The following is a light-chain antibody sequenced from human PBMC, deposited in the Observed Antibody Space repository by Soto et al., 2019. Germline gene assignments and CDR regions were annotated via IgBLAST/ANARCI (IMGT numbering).Light chain of an antibody. CDR3: QQRSNGPRT. CDR1: QSVSSSH. CDR2: GAS. J-gene: IGKJ1*01. Sequence: LSLSTGPISLSSGERATLACRASQSVSSSHLAWYQHKPGQAPRLLIYGASSRATGIPDRFSGSGSGTDFTVTICSLEPEDFAVYYCQQRSNGPRTFRQGTKVDIK. V-gene: IGKV3D-20*02.